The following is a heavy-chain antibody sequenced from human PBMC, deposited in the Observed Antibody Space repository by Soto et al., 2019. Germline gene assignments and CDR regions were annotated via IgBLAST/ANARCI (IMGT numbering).Heavy chain of an antibody. CDR3: AKDRGVVGVVTTGGAFDL. V-gene: IGHV3-23*01. J-gene: IGHJ3*01. CDR1: EFTFSSYA. D-gene: IGHD3-22*01. CDR2: ISGSGVST. Sequence: EVQLLESGGGLVHPGGSLRLSCEVSEFTFSSYAMSWVRQAPGKGLEWVSTISGSGVSTYYGDSVKGRFTISRDNSKNTLDLQRNSLRVEDTAMYYCAKDRGVVGVVTTGGAFDLWGQGTMVTVSS.